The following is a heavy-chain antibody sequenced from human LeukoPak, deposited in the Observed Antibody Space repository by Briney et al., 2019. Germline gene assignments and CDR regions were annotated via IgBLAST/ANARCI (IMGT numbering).Heavy chain of an antibody. Sequence: GGSLRLSCAASGFTFSSYWMSWVRQAPGKGLEWVANIKQDGSEKYYVDSVKGRFTISRDNAKNSLYLQMNSLRAEDTAVYYCARDDSGSSGNDAFDIWGQGTMVTVSS. D-gene: IGHD1-26*01. CDR3: ARDDSGSSGNDAFDI. CDR1: GFTFSSYW. V-gene: IGHV3-7*01. CDR2: IKQDGSEK. J-gene: IGHJ3*02.